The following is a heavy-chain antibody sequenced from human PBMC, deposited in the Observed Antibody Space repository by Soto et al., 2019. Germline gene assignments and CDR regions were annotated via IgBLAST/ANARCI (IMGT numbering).Heavy chain of an antibody. Sequence: EVQLVESGGGLVHPGGSLRLSCAASGFTFSSYWMHWVRQAPGKGLVCVSRINSDGSSTSYADSVKGRFTISRDNAKNTLYLQMNSLRAEDTAVYYCARGVVLGCSGGSCYFDYWGQGTLVTVSS. CDR1: GFTFSSYW. CDR2: INSDGSST. D-gene: IGHD2-15*01. V-gene: IGHV3-74*01. J-gene: IGHJ4*02. CDR3: ARGVVLGCSGGSCYFDY.